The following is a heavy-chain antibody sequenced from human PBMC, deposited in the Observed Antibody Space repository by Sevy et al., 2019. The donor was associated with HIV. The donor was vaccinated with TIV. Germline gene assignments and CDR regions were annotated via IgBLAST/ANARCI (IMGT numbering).Heavy chain of an antibody. CDR1: GFTFSNAW. V-gene: IGHV3-48*02. CDR3: AREADYYDGSGYQYDY. Sequence: GGSLRLSCAASGFTFSNAWMSWVRQAPGKGLEWLAYISTSRSDIYYAGSLKGRFTISRDNAKNSLYLQMNSLRDEDTAVYYCAREADYYDGSGYQYDYWGHGTLVTVSS. D-gene: IGHD3-22*01. CDR2: ISTSRSDI. J-gene: IGHJ4*01.